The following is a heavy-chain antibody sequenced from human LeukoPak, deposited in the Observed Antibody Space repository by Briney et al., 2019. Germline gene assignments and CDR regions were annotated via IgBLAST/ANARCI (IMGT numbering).Heavy chain of an antibody. CDR3: ARREQWLVGDDY. Sequence: ASVKVSCKASGYTFTSYGISWVRQAPGQGLEWMGWTSAYNGNTNCAQKLQGRVTMTTDTSTSTACMELRSLRSDDTAVYYCARREQWLVGDDYWGQGTLVTVSS. CDR2: TSAYNGNT. CDR1: GYTFTSYG. V-gene: IGHV1-18*01. D-gene: IGHD6-19*01. J-gene: IGHJ4*02.